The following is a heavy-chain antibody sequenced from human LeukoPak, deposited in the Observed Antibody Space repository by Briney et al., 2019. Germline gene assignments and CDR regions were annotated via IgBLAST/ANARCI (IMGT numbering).Heavy chain of an antibody. V-gene: IGHV3-23*01. CDR2: ISGSGGST. Sequence: GGSLKLSCAASGFTFSSYAMHWVRQAPGKGLEWVSGISGSGGSTYYADSVKGRFTISRDNSKNTLYVQMKGLRAEDTAVYYCARDREVTATYYFDYWGQGTLVTVSS. CDR3: ARDREVTATYYFDY. J-gene: IGHJ4*02. CDR1: GFTFSSYA. D-gene: IGHD2-21*02.